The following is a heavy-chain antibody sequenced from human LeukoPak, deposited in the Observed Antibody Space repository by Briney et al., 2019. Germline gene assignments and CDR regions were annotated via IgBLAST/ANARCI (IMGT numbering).Heavy chain of an antibody. CDR3: ARPLQGIVGATGFDY. Sequence: PGGSLRPSCQGSEYSFATYWIAWLRQMPGKGLEWMGIIYPSDSDTRYSPSFQGQVTISADKSIKTAYLQWSSLKASDTAMYYCARPLQGIVGATGFDYWGQGTLVTVSS. J-gene: IGHJ4*02. V-gene: IGHV5-51*01. CDR2: IYPSDSDT. D-gene: IGHD1-26*01. CDR1: EYSFATYW.